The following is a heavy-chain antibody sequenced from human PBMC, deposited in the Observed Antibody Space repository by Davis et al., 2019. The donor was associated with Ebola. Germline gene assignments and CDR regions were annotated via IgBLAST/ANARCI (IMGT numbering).Heavy chain of an antibody. J-gene: IGHJ6*04. V-gene: IGHV3-30*02. CDR1: GFTFSSYG. Sequence: GESLKISCAASGFTFSSYGMHWVRQAPGKGLEWVAVIAYDGGNKYYADSVKGRFTISRDNSKNTLYLQMNSLRPEDTAVYYCAKAPSYDFWSGYYYKGGMDVWGKGTTVTVSS. D-gene: IGHD3-3*01. CDR3: AKAPSYDFWSGYYYKGGMDV. CDR2: IAYDGGNK.